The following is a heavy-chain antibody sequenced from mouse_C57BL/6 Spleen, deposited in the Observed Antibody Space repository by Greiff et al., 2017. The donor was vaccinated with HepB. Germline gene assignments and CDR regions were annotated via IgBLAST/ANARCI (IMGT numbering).Heavy chain of an antibody. CDR1: GYTFTSYW. CDR2: IDPSDSYT. V-gene: IGHV1-69*01. CDR3: ARREIYYQRYFDV. D-gene: IGHD1-1*01. J-gene: IGHJ1*03. Sequence: QVQLQQPGAELVMPGASVKLSCKASGYTFTSYWMHWVKQRPGQGLEWIGEIDPSDSYTNYNQKFKGKSTLTVDKSSSTAYMQLSSLTSEDSAVYYCARREIYYQRYFDVWGTGTTVTVSS.